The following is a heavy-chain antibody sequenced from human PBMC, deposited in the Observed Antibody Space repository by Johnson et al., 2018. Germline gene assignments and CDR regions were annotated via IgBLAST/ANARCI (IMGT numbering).Heavy chain of an antibody. D-gene: IGHD4-17*01. V-gene: IGHV1-69*01. Sequence: QVQLVESGAEVKKPGSSVKVSCKASGGTFSSYAISWVRQAPGQGLEWMGGIIPIFGTANSAQQFKGRVPITADESTSTAYMERGSLRSEEPAVYYCARAPYDYGVDDSFDIWGQGTMVTVSS. CDR2: IIPIFGTA. J-gene: IGHJ3*02. CDR3: ARAPYDYGVDDSFDI. CDR1: GGTFSSYA.